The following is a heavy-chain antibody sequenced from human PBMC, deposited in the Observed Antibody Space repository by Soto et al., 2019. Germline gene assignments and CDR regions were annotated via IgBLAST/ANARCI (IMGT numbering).Heavy chain of an antibody. CDR3: ARGLGTLDP. V-gene: IGHV4-34*01. J-gene: IGHJ5*02. CDR1: GGSFSGYY. CDR2: IHHSGRT. D-gene: IGHD3-10*01. Sequence: AVYGGSFSGYYWSWIRQPPGKGLEWIGEIHHSGRTSYSPSLKSRVTISVDTSKDQFSLKLSSVTAADAAVYYCARGLGTLDPWGQGTLVTVS.